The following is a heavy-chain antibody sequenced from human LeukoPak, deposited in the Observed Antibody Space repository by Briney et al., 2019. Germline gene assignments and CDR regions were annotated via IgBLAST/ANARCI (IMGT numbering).Heavy chain of an antibody. CDR3: ARGLAVAEGGMDV. J-gene: IGHJ6*04. D-gene: IGHD6-19*01. Sequence: PGRSLRLSCAASGYTFSSYGLHWVRQAPGKGLGWVAVIWYDGSNKYYADSVKGRFTISRDNSKDTLYLQMNSLRAEDTAVYYCARGLAVAEGGMDVWGKGTTVTVSS. CDR2: IWYDGSNK. CDR1: GYTFSSYG. V-gene: IGHV3-33*01.